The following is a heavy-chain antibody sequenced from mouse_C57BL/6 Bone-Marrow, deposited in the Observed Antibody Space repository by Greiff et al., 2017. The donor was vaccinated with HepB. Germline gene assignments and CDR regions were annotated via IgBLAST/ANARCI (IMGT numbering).Heavy chain of an antibody. V-gene: IGHV5-6*01. CDR3: ARHPYDYDY. CDR1: GFTFSSYG. Sequence: EVQLVESGGDLVKPGGSLKLSCAASGFTFSSYGMSWVRQTPDKRLEWVATISSGGSYTYYPDSVKGRFTISRDNAKNTLYLQMSSLKSEDTAMYYCARHPYDYDYWGQGTTLTVSS. CDR2: ISSGGSYT. J-gene: IGHJ2*01. D-gene: IGHD2-4*01.